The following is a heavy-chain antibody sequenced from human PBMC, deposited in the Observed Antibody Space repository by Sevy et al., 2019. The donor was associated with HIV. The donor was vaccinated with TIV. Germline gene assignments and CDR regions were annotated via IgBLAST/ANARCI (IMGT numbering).Heavy chain of an antibody. D-gene: IGHD1-26*01. Sequence: GESLKISCKGSGYSFTTYWIGWVRQMPGKGLEWMGIIFPGDSDTRYSPSCQGQVTISADNSISTAYLQWSSLKASDTAMYYCARAHGIPHYYYGMDVWGQGTTVTVSS. CDR1: GYSFTTYW. CDR3: ARAHGIPHYYYGMDV. V-gene: IGHV5-51*01. J-gene: IGHJ6*02. CDR2: IFPGDSDT.